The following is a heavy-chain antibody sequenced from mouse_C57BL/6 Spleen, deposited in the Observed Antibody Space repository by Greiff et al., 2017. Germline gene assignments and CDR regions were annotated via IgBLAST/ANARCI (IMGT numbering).Heavy chain of an antibody. Sequence: VQLQQSGPELVKPGASVKITCKASGYTFTDYYMNWVKQSHGKSLEWIGDINPNNGGTSYNPKFKGKDTLTVDKSSSTAYMVRHSLTSEDSAVYYCARFGYYYFDYWGQGTTLTVSS. CDR3: ARFGYYYFDY. V-gene: IGHV1-26*01. CDR1: GYTFTDYY. CDR2: INPNNGGT. D-gene: IGHD2-3*01. J-gene: IGHJ2*01.